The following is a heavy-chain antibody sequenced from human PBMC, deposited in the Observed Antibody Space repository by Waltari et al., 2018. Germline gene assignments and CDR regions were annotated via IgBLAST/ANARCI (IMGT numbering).Heavy chain of an antibody. D-gene: IGHD6-13*01. CDR1: GFTVSRNY. CDR2: IYSGGST. V-gene: IGHV3-53*02. J-gene: IGHJ3*02. Sequence: EVPLLETGGGLIQPGGSLRLSCAASGFTVSRNYMSWVRPAPGKGLEWFSVIYSGGSTYYADSVKGRFTISRDNSKNTLYLQMNSLRAEDTAVYYCARKAAGIDAFDIWGQGTMVTVSS. CDR3: ARKAAGIDAFDI.